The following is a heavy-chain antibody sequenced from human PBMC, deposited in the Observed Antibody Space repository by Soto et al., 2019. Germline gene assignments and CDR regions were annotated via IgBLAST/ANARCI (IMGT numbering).Heavy chain of an antibody. CDR1: GGSFSGYY. J-gene: IGHJ6*02. D-gene: IGHD3-10*01. CDR2: INHSGST. CDR3: ARERYYYGSGSDYNVGYYYYGMDV. V-gene: IGHV4-34*01. Sequence: PSETLSLTCAVYGGSFSGYYWSWIRQPPGKGLEWIGEINHSGSTNYNPSLKSRVTISVDTSKNQFSLKLSSVTAADTAVYYCARERYYYGSGSDYNVGYYYYGMDVWGQGTTVTVSS.